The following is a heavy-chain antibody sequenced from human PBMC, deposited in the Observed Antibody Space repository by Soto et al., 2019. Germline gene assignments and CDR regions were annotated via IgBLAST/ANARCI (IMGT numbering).Heavy chain of an antibody. CDR3: ATEPIYYNDGSGYYPLGH. J-gene: IGHJ4*02. Sequence: ASVKVSCKAPGYTFATYGFRWVRQAPGHGLACVGWISAHNGDTHYSRKFQGRVTLTTDTSTNTAYMELRSLTSDDTAVYFCATEPIYYNDGSGYYPLGHWGQGTLVTVSS. D-gene: IGHD3-22*01. CDR2: ISAHNGDT. CDR1: GYTFATYG. V-gene: IGHV1-18*04.